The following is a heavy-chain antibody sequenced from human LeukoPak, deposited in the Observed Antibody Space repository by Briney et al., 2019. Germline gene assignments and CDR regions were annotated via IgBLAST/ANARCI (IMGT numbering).Heavy chain of an antibody. CDR1: GFTFSSYA. D-gene: IGHD2-2*01. J-gene: IGHJ4*02. CDR2: LSGSGDST. Sequence: GGSLRLSCAASGFTFSSYAMSWVRQAPGKGLEWVSALSGSGDSTYYADSVKGRFTISRDNSKNTLYLQMNSLRAEDTAVYFCAKDGRLPAAIFDYWGQGTLVTVSS. V-gene: IGHV3-23*01. CDR3: AKDGRLPAAIFDY.